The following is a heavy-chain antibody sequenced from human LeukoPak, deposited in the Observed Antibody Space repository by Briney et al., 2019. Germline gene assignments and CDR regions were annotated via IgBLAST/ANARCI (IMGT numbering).Heavy chain of an antibody. Sequence: SVKVSCKASGGTFSSYAISWVRQAPGQGLEWMGRIIPIFGTANYAQKFQGRVTITTDESTSTAYMELSSLRSEDTAVYYCARVAYYYGSGSYYDYWGQGTLVTVSS. CDR3: ARVAYYYGSGSYYDY. V-gene: IGHV1-69*05. CDR2: IIPIFGTA. CDR1: GGTFSSYA. J-gene: IGHJ4*02. D-gene: IGHD3-10*01.